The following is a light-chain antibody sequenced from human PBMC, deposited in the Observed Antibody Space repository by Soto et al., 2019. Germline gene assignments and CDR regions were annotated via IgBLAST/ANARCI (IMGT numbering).Light chain of an antibody. J-gene: IGKJ1*01. CDR3: QQYNNWPRT. CDR1: QSVGSD. Sequence: EIVMTQSPATLSVSPWERATLCCRASQSVGSDLAWYQQKPGQAPRLLIHGATTRATGIPARFSGSGSGTEFTLTISSLQSEDFAVYYCQQYNNWPRTFGQGTKGDIK. V-gene: IGKV3-15*01. CDR2: GAT.